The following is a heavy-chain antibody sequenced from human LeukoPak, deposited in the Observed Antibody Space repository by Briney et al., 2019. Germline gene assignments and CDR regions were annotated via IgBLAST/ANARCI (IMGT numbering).Heavy chain of an antibody. CDR1: GGSISSYY. CDR3: ASFGSGSYYTKSGWFDP. J-gene: IGHJ5*02. CDR2: INHSGST. D-gene: IGHD3-10*01. V-gene: IGHV4-34*01. Sequence: PSETLSLTCTVSGGSISSYYWSWIRQPPGKGLEWIGEINHSGSTNYNPSLKSRVTISVDTSKNQFSLKLSSVTAADTAVYYCASFGSGSYYTKSGWFDPWGQGTLVTVSS.